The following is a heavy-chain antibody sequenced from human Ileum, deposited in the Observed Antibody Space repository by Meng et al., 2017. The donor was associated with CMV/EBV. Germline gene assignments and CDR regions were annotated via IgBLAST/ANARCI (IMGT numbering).Heavy chain of an antibody. D-gene: IGHD3-3*01. Sequence: GESLKIPCAASGFTFSSYAMHWVRQAPGKGLEWVAVISYDGSNKYYAKSVKGRFTISRDNSKNTLYLQMNSLRAEDTAVYYCARVGYDFWSGYCLWGQGTLVTVSS. J-gene: IGHJ4*02. CDR1: GFTFSSYA. CDR3: ARVGYDFWSGYCL. CDR2: ISYDGSNK. V-gene: IGHV3-30*04.